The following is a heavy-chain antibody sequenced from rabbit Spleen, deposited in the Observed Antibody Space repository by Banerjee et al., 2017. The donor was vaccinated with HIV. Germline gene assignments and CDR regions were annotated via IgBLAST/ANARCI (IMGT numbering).Heavy chain of an antibody. CDR2: IDPVFGVT. D-gene: IGHD7-1*01. V-gene: IGHV1S7*01. CDR3: ARDNAGYAGYGDDNL. Sequence: QLEESGGRLVQPGGSLKLSCKASGFDYSAYYMSWVRQAPGKGLEWIGYIDPVFGVTVYANWVNGRFTISRDNAQNTLYLQLNSLTAADTATYFCARDNAGYAGYGDDNLWGQGTLVTVS. J-gene: IGHJ4*01. CDR1: GFDYSAYY.